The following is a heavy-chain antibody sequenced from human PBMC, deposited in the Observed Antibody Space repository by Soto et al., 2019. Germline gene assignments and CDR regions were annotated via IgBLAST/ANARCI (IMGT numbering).Heavy chain of an antibody. V-gene: IGHV3-74*01. CDR1: GFTFSSYW. CDR3: ARKRVTATPFGFDL. Sequence: EVQLVESGGGLVQPGGSLRLTCAASGFTFSSYWMHWVRQAPGKGLVWVSRIKTDGETTTYADSVKGRFTISRDNAKNTLYLQMNSLRAEDTAVYYCARKRVTATPFGFDLWGQVTMVTVSS. J-gene: IGHJ3*01. CDR2: IKTDGETT. D-gene: IGHD2-21*02.